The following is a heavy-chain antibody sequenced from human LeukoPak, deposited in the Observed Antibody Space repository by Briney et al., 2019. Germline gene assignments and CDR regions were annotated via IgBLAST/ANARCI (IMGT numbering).Heavy chain of an antibody. D-gene: IGHD1-1*01. CDR3: ARESHAERDDY. CDR1: GGTFSSYA. CDR2: ISANNGDT. V-gene: IGHV1-18*01. Sequence: GASVKVSCKASGGTFSSYAISWVRQAPGQGLEWMGWISANNGDTDYSQRLQDRVTMTIDTSTSTAYMELRSLRSDDTAVYYCARESHAERDDYWGQGTLVTVSS. J-gene: IGHJ4*02.